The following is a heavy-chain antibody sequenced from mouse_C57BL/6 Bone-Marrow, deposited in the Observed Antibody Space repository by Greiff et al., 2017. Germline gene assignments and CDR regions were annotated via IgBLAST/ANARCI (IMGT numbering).Heavy chain of an antibody. J-gene: IGHJ3*01. CDR1: GFTFSSYG. CDR3: ARREGYYYGSRFAY. Sequence: EVKLVESGGDLVKPGGSLKLSCAASGFTFSSYGMSWVRQTPDKRLEWVATISSGGSYTYYPDSVKGRFTISRDNAKNTLYLQMSSLKYEDTAMYYCARREGYYYGSRFAYWGQGTLVTVSA. V-gene: IGHV5-6*02. CDR2: ISSGGSYT. D-gene: IGHD1-1*01.